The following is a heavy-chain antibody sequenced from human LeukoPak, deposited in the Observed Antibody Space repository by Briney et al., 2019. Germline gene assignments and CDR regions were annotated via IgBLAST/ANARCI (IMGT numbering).Heavy chain of an antibody. V-gene: IGHV3-15*01. Sequence: GGSLRLSCAASGFTFSNAWMSWVRQAPGKGLGWVGRIKSKTDGGTTDYAAPVKGRFTISRDDSKNTLYLQMNSLKTEDTAVYYCTTIAADYYDSSGSDAFDIWGQGTMVTVSS. CDR2: IKSKTDGGTT. D-gene: IGHD3-22*01. CDR3: TTIAADYYDSSGSDAFDI. CDR1: GFTFSNAW. J-gene: IGHJ3*02.